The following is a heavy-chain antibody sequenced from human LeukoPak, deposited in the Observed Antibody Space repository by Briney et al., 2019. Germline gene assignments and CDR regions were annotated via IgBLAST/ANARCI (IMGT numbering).Heavy chain of an antibody. V-gene: IGHV4-34*01. CDR2: INHSGST. D-gene: IGHD3-16*01. J-gene: IGHJ3*02. Sequence: SETLSLTCAVYGGSFSGYYWSWIRQPPGKGLEWIGEINHSGSTNYNPSLKSRVTISVDTSKNQSSLKLSSVTAADTAVYYCARHRRIMITFGGVRGAFDIWGQGTMVTVSS. CDR1: GGSFSGYY. CDR3: ARHRRIMITFGGVRGAFDI.